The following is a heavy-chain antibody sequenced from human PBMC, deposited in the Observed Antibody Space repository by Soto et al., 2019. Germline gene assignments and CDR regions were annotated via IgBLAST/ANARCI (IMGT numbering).Heavy chain of an antibody. V-gene: IGHV3-74*01. CDR1: GFTFSSYW. CDR3: ARMYSSSWYAYYYYGMDV. J-gene: IGHJ6*02. CDR2: INSDGSST. Sequence: PGGSLRLSCAASGFTFSSYWMHWVRQAPGKGLVWVSRINSDGSSTSYADSVKGRFTISRDNAKNTLYLQMNSLRAEDTAVYYCARMYSSSWYAYYYYGMDVWGQGTTVTVSS. D-gene: IGHD6-13*01.